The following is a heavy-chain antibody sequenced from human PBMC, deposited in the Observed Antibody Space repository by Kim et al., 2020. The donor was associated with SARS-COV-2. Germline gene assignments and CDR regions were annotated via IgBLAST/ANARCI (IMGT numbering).Heavy chain of an antibody. Sequence: SETLSLTCSVSGASISDYYWTWIRQPPGKGLEWIGYILNSGTTNYNPSLTSRVTMSVDTSKNQLSLNLRSVTAADTAVYYCTRDRWLDFLGQGTLVTVSS. CDR1: GASISDYY. J-gene: IGHJ5*01. CDR3: TRDRWLDF. CDR2: ILNSGTT. V-gene: IGHV4-59*01.